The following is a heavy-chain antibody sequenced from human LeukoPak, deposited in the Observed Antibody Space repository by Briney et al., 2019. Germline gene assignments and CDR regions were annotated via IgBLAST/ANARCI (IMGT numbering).Heavy chain of an antibody. Sequence: SETLSLTCTVSGGAIRSHYWNWIRQPAGKGLEWIGRIYSSGYTNDNPFLKSRITMSVDMSKNQFSLRLNSVPAADSAVYYCARGEHSVDSWGQGMLVTASS. D-gene: IGHD1/OR15-1a*01. CDR3: ARGEHSVDS. V-gene: IGHV4-4*07. CDR1: GGAIRSHY. J-gene: IGHJ4*02. CDR2: IYSSGYT.